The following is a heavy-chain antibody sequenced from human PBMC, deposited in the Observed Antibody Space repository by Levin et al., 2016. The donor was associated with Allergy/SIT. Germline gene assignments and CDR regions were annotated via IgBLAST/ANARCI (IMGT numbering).Heavy chain of an antibody. CDR2: ISAYNGNT. D-gene: IGHD3-10*01. J-gene: IGHJ6*02. Sequence: ASVKVSCKASGYTFTSYGISWVRQAPGQGLEWMGWISAYNGNTNYAQKLQGRVTMTTDTSTSTAYMELRSLRSDDTAVYYCARDEPYGSGSYWYYYYGMDVWGQGTTVTVSS. CDR3: ARDEPYGSGSYWYYYYGMDV. CDR1: GYTFTSYG. V-gene: IGHV1-18*01.